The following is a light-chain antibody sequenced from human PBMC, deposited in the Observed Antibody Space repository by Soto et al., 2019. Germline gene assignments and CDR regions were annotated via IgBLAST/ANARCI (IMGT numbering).Light chain of an antibody. CDR1: SSDLGAYKY. Sequence: QSALTQPASVSGSPGQSITISCAGTSSDLGAYKYVSWYQQHPDKAPKLILYEVSRRPSGVSNRFSGSKSGNTASLTISGLLAEDEADYSCSSYTSSSTLRVVFGGGTKLTVL. J-gene: IGLJ2*01. CDR2: EVS. V-gene: IGLV2-14*03. CDR3: SSYTSSSTLRVV.